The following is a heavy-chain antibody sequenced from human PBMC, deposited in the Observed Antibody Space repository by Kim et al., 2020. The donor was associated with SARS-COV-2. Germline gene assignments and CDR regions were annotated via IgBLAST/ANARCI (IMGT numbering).Heavy chain of an antibody. CDR3: AEAHTIPAAGVI. J-gene: IGHJ4*02. CDR1: GFTFNTHA. V-gene: IGHV3-23*01. CDR2: ISASGFAT. D-gene: IGHD6-13*01. Sequence: GGSLRLSCAASGFTFNTHAMTWVRQAPGKGLEWVSSISASGFATYYADSVKGRFTISRDNSENTLYLQMSSLRVEDTAVYYCAEAHTIPAAGVIWGQGTLVTVSS.